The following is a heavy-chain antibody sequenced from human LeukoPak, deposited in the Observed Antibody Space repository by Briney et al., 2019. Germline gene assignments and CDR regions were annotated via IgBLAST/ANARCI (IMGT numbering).Heavy chain of an antibody. V-gene: IGHV4-4*02. D-gene: IGHD4-17*01. CDR2: IYHSGST. J-gene: IGHJ1*01. CDR1: GGSISSSNW. Sequence: PSETLSLTCAVSGGSISSSNWWSWVRQPPGKGLEWIGEIYHSGSTNYSPSLKSRVTISVDKSKNQFSLKLSSVTAADTAVYYCAIDGYGDSEYFQHWGQGTLVTVSS. CDR3: AIDGYGDSEYFQH.